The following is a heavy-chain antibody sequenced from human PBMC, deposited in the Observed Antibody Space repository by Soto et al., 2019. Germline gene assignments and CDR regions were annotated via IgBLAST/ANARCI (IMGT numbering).Heavy chain of an antibody. CDR3: ARGVTQVY. V-gene: IGHV1-18*04. D-gene: IGHD4-4*01. Sequence: ASVKVSCTASGYTFTSYGISWVRQAPGQGLEWMGWISAYNGTANYAQKFQGRVTITADESTSTAYMELSSVTAADTAVYYCARGVTQVYWGQGTLVTVAS. CDR1: GYTFTSYG. CDR2: ISAYNGTA. J-gene: IGHJ4*02.